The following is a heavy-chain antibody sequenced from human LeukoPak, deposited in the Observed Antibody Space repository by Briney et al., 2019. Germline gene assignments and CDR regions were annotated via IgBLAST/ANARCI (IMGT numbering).Heavy chain of an antibody. CDR1: GFIFSSYS. J-gene: IGHJ4*02. CDR3: TRTVGATRRDY. D-gene: IGHD1-26*01. CDR2: IYSGGST. V-gene: IGHV3-66*01. Sequence: GGSLRLSCAASGFIFSSYSMTWVRQAPGMGLEWVSIIYSGGSTSYADSVKGRFTISRDRSKNTLSLQMNSLRAEDTAVYYCTRTVGATRRDYWGQGTLVTVSS.